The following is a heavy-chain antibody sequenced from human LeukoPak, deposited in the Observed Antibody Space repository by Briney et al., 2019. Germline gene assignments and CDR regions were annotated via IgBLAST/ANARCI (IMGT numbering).Heavy chain of an antibody. CDR3: ARDRTGYFFDD. CDR2: IYDSGTT. J-gene: IGHJ4*02. Sequence: SETLSLTCTVSGASISSGAYYWSWIRQHPGKGLEWMGYIYDSGTTYYNPSLKSRVTISLHTSESQFSLKLSSVTAADTAVYFCARDRTGYFFDDWGQGTLVTVSS. V-gene: IGHV4-31*03. CDR1: GASISSGAYY.